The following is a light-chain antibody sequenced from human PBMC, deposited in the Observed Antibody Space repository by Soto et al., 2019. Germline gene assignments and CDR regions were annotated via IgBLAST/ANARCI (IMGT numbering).Light chain of an antibody. V-gene: IGLV2-8*01. CDR1: RSDIGGDNY. Sequence: QSVLTQPPSASGSPGQSVTISCTGPRSDIGGDNYVSWYHQQPGKAPKLIIYEVTERPSGVPGRFSGSKSGDTASLTVTGLQAEDEGDYYCSSFAGSSTLVFGNGTKVTVL. J-gene: IGLJ1*01. CDR2: EVT. CDR3: SSFAGSSTLV.